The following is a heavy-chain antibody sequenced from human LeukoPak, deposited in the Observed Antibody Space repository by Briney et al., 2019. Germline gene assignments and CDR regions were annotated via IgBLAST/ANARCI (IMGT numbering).Heavy chain of an antibody. Sequence: ASVRVSCTVSGYTLTELSMHWVRQAPGKGLEWMGGFDPEGGETIYAQKFQGRVTMTEGTSTDTAYMELSSLRSEDTAVYYCATAQLSSTWLNYWGQGTPVTVSS. D-gene: IGHD6-13*01. CDR1: GYTLTELS. CDR3: ATAQLSSTWLNY. J-gene: IGHJ4*02. V-gene: IGHV1-24*01. CDR2: FDPEGGET.